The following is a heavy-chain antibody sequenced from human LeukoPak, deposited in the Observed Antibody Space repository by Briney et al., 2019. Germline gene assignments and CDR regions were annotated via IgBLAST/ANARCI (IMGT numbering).Heavy chain of an antibody. CDR1: GFMFRSHW. CDR2: IKRDSSET. V-gene: IGHV3-7*01. D-gene: IGHD3-22*01. CDR3: ARVDEKFQDSGYRSFDS. Sequence: GGSLRLSCAASGFMFRSHWMSWVRQAPGKGPEWVANIKRDSSETWYLDSVKGRFTVYRDNGRNSLYLQMSGVRDEDTAVYYCARVDEKFQDSGYRSFDSWGQGTPVSVS. J-gene: IGHJ4*02.